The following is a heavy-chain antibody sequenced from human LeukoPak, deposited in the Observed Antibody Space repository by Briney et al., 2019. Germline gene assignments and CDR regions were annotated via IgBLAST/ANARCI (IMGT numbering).Heavy chain of an antibody. V-gene: IGHV4-39*01. CDR2: IFYTGST. CDR3: ARLTMVRGVDC. CDR1: GGSISSSNYY. J-gene: IGHJ4*02. D-gene: IGHD3-10*01. Sequence: PSETLSLTCTVSGGSISSSNYYWGWIRQPPGKGLEWIGSIFYTGSTYYNPSLKSRVTVSVDTSKNQFSLKLNSVTAADTAVYYCARLTMVRGVDCCGQGTLVTVSS.